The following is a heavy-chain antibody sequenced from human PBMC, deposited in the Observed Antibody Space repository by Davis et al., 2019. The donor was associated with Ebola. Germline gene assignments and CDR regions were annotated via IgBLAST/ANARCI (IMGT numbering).Heavy chain of an antibody. J-gene: IGHJ5*02. D-gene: IGHD4-11*01. CDR1: GFTFNIYN. CDR3: AKDGHSNYPNWFDP. V-gene: IGHV3-23*01. CDR2: ISGYGDNT. Sequence: GESLKISCAASGFTFNIYNMNWVRQAPGKGLEWVSGISGYGDNTYYADSVEGRFTISRDNSKNTLYLQMNSLRAEDTAVYYCAKDGHSNYPNWFDPWGQGTLVTVSS.